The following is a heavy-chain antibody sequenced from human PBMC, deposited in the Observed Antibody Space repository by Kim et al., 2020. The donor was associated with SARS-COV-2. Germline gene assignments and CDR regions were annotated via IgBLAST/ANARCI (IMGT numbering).Heavy chain of an antibody. J-gene: IGHJ4*02. V-gene: IGHV4-39*01. CDR1: GGSISSFYYY. CDR2: VYYNGRT. D-gene: IGHD3-10*01. CDR3: ARRDTSERSGIRP. Sequence: SETLSLTCTVSGGSISSFYYYWGWIRQPPGKGLDWIGSVYYNGRTYYNPSLKSRVTISVDTSKNQLSLKVTSVTAADTAVYYCARRDTSERSGIRPWSQGSLVSVSA.